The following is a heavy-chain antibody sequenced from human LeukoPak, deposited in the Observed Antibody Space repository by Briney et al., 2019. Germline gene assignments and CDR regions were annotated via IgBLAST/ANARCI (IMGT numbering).Heavy chain of an antibody. CDR1: GFPFSSYA. D-gene: IGHD3-22*01. J-gene: IGHJ4*02. Sequence: GGSLRLSCAASGFPFSSYAMHWVRQAPGKGLEWVAVISYDGSNKYYADSVKGRFTISRDNSKNTLYLQMNSLTAEDTAVYYCARNTYYYDSSGYYGEDYWGQGTLVTVSS. CDR2: ISYDGSNK. CDR3: ARNTYYYDSSGYYGEDY. V-gene: IGHV3-30*04.